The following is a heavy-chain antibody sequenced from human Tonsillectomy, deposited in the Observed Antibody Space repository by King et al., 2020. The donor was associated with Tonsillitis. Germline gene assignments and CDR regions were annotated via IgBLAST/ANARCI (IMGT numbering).Heavy chain of an antibody. V-gene: IGHV3-23*04. D-gene: IGHD1-1*01. J-gene: IGHJ4*02. CDR1: GFTFISYA. CDR2: ISGSGGST. Sequence: QLVQSGGGLVQPGGSLRLSCAASGFTFISYAMSWVRQAPGKGLEWVSAISGSGGSTFYADSVKGRFTISRDNSKNTVFLQMNSLRAEDTAVYYSARNLKAGFDYWGQGTLVTVSS. CDR3: ARNLKAGFDY.